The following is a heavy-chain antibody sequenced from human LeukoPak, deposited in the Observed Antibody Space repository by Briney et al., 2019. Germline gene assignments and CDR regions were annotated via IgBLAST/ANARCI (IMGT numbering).Heavy chain of an antibody. CDR1: GGTFSSYA. V-gene: IGHV1-69*05. CDR3: ARGRAHYYDSSGYRPDAFDI. D-gene: IGHD3-22*01. CDR2: IIPIFGTA. J-gene: IGHJ3*02. Sequence: GSSVKVSCKASGGTFSSYAISWVRQAPGQGLEWMGGIIPIFGTANYAQKFQGRVTITTDESTSTAYMELSSLRSEDTAVYYCARGRAHYYDSSGYRPDAFDIWGQGTMVTVSS.